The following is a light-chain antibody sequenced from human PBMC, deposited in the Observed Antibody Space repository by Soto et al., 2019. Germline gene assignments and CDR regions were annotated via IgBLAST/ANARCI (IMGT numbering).Light chain of an antibody. CDR1: QSVSSNK. V-gene: IGKV3-20*01. CDR2: GAS. J-gene: IGKJ1*01. CDR3: QQYDSAPRT. Sequence: EIVLTQPPATLSLSPLERATLSCTASQSVSSNKIARYQQKPGQAPRLLIFGASSRATGIPDRFSGSGSGTDFTLTISRLEPEDLAVYYCQQYDSAPRTFGQGTKVDIK.